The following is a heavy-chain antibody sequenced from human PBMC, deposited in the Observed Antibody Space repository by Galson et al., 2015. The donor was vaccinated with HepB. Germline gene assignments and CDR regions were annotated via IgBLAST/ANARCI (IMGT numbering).Heavy chain of an antibody. CDR3: ARDPGYCTNGVCYTYDAFDI. CDR2: IIPIFGTA. CDR1: GGTFSSYA. Sequence: SVKVSCKASGGTFSSYAISWVRQAPGQGLEWMGGIIPIFGTANYAQKFQGRVTITADESTSTAYMELSSLRSEDTAVYYCARDPGYCTNGVCYTYDAFDIWGQGTMVTVSS. J-gene: IGHJ3*02. D-gene: IGHD2-8*01. V-gene: IGHV1-69*13.